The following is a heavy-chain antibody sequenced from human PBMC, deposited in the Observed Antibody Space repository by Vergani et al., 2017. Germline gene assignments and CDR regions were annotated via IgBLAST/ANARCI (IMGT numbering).Heavy chain of an antibody. V-gene: IGHV1-69*08. D-gene: IGHD5-18*01. CDR3: ARDEYSYGQYYFDY. CDR2: IIPILGIA. Sequence: QVQLVQSGAEVKKPGSSVKVSCKASGGTFSSYTISWVRQAPGQGLEWMGRIIPILGIANYAQKFQGRVTITADKSTSTAYMELSSLRAEDTAVYYCARDEYSYGQYYFDYWGQGTLVTVSS. CDR1: GGTFSSYT. J-gene: IGHJ4*02.